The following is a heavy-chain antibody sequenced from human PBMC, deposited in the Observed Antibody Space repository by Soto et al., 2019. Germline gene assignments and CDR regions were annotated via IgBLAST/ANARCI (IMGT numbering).Heavy chain of an antibody. Sequence: QVQLQESGPGLVKPSGTLSLTCAVSSGSISSSNWWSWVRQPPGKGLEWIGEIYHSGSTNYNPSLKSRVTISVDKSKNQFALKLSSVTAADTAVYYCARELVAGTRVYYFDYWGQGTLVTVSS. J-gene: IGHJ4*02. V-gene: IGHV4-4*02. CDR2: IYHSGST. CDR1: SGSISSSNW. D-gene: IGHD6-19*01. CDR3: ARELVAGTRVYYFDY.